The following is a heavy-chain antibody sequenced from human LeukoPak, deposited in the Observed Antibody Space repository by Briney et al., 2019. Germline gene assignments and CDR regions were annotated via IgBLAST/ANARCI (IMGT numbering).Heavy chain of an antibody. D-gene: IGHD3-16*02. CDR3: ARWKGELSSYDY. CDR1: GFTVSSNY. CDR2: IYSGGST. Sequence: GGSLGLSCAASGFTVSSNYMSWVRQAPGKGLEWVSVIYSGGSTYYADYVKVRFTISRDNSKNTLYLQMNSLRAEDTAVYYCARWKGELSSYDYWGQGTLVTVSS. V-gene: IGHV3-66*02. J-gene: IGHJ4*02.